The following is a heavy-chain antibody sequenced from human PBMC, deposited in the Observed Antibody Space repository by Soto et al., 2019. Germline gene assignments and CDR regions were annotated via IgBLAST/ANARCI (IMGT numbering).Heavy chain of an antibody. V-gene: IGHV3-30-3*01. CDR3: ARDWYTAMVNYYYYYGMDV. CDR1: GFTFSSYA. CDR2: ISYDGSNK. J-gene: IGHJ6*02. Sequence: GGSLRLSCAASGFTFSSYAMHWVRQAPGKGLEWVAVISYDGSNKYYADSVKGRFTISRDNSKNTLYLQMNSLRAEDTAVYYCARDWYTAMVNYYYYYGMDVWGQGTTVTVSS. D-gene: IGHD5-18*01.